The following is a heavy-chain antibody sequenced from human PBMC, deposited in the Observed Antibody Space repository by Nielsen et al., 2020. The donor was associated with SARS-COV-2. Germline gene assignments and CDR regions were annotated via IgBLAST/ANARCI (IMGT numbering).Heavy chain of an antibody. V-gene: IGHV1-2*06. CDR2: INPDTGGT. J-gene: IGHJ6*02. D-gene: IGHD5/OR15-5a*01. CDR3: ARESTVWPRDGMDV. Sequence: WVRQAPGQGLEWVGRINPDTGGTNYAQKFQGRVTMTSDTSNSAAYMELISLGSDDTAMYYCARESTVWPRDGMDVWGQGTTVTVSS.